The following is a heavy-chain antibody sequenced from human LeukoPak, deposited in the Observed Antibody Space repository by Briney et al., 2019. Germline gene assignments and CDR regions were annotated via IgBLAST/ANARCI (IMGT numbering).Heavy chain of an antibody. CDR2: INPSGGST. CDR1: GYTFTGYY. V-gene: IGHV1-46*01. CDR3: ARRPSAAEYFDY. J-gene: IGHJ4*02. Sequence: ASVKVSCKASGYTFTGYYMHWVRQAPGQGLEWMGIINPSGGSTSYAQKFQGRVTMTRDMSTSTVYMELSSLRSEDTAVYYCARRPSAAEYFDYWGQGTLVTVSS.